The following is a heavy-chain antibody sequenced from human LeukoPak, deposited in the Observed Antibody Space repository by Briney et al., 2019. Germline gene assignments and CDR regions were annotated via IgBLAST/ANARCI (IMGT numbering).Heavy chain of an antibody. CDR1: GYTFTRYY. CDR2: INPNSGGT. CDR3: ARSPYDILTGYYNAFDY. Sequence: ASVKVSCKASGYTFTRYYMHWVRQAPGQGLEWMGWINPNSGGTNYAQKFQGWVTMTRDTSISTAYMELSRLRSDDTAVYYCARSPYDILTGYYNAFDYWGQGTLVTVSS. V-gene: IGHV1-2*04. D-gene: IGHD3-9*01. J-gene: IGHJ4*02.